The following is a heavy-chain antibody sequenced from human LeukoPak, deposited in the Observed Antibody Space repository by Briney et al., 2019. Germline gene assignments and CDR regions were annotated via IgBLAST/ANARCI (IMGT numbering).Heavy chain of an antibody. Sequence: ASVKVSCKASGYTFTSYGISWVRQAPGQGLECIGWISAYNGNTNYAQKLQGRVTMTTDTSTSTAYMELRSPRSDDTAVYYCARDTYYYDSSRNPKADYRGQGTLVTVSS. CDR3: ARDTYYYDSSRNPKADY. CDR2: ISAYNGNT. CDR1: GYTFTSYG. D-gene: IGHD3-22*01. J-gene: IGHJ4*02. V-gene: IGHV1-18*01.